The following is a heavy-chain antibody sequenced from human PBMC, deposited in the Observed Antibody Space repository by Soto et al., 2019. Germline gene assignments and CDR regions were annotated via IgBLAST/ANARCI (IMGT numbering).Heavy chain of an antibody. CDR2: IFDSGTT. D-gene: IGHD7-27*01. J-gene: IGHJ4*02. V-gene: IGHV4-30-4*01. Sequence: QVQLQESGPGLVKPSQTLSLTCTVSGGSITSDYSCWSWIRQPPGEGLEWIGHIFDSGTTYTNPSLRSHVPISLHPSKTHSSLTLSSMTAADPAVYYCARGPSGDKVHYWGQGALVTVSS. CDR3: ARGPSGDKVHY. CDR1: GGSITSDYSC.